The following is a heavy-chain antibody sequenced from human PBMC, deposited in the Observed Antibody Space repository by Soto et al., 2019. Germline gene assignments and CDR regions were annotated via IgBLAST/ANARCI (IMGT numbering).Heavy chain of an antibody. J-gene: IGHJ4*02. Sequence: QVQLVESGGGVVQPGRSLRLSCAASGFTFSSDGMHWVRQAPGKGLEWVAVISYDGSYKYSADSVKGRFTISRDNSKNTLYLQMNSLSAEDTAVYYCAKDRRSSWTFDYWGQGTLVTVSS. V-gene: IGHV3-30*18. CDR3: AKDRRSSWTFDY. CDR2: ISYDGSYK. D-gene: IGHD6-13*01. CDR1: GFTFSSDG.